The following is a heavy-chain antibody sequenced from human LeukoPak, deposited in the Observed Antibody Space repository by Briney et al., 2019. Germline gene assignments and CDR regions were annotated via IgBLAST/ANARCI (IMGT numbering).Heavy chain of an antibody. CDR3: ARSPRIAVAGTVWFDP. J-gene: IGHJ5*02. Sequence: SETLSLTCTVSGGSISSSSYYWGWIRQPPGKGLEWIGSIYYSGSTYYNPSLKSRVTISVDTSKNQFSLKLSSVTAADTAVYYCARSPRIAVAGTVWFDPWGQGTLVTVYS. D-gene: IGHD6-19*01. CDR1: GGSISSSSYY. CDR2: IYYSGST. V-gene: IGHV4-39*07.